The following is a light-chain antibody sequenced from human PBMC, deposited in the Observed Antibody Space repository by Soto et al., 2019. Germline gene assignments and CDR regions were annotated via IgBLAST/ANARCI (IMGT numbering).Light chain of an antibody. Sequence: QSVLTQPPSVSAAPGQKVSISCSGSSSNIGKNYVSWYQQSPGTAPKLLIYDNDKRPSGIPDRFSGSKSGTSGTLGITGLQTGDEDDYYCATWDSSRSAGVFGGGTNLTVL. V-gene: IGLV1-51*01. CDR1: SSNIGKNY. J-gene: IGLJ3*02. CDR2: DND. CDR3: ATWDSSRSAGV.